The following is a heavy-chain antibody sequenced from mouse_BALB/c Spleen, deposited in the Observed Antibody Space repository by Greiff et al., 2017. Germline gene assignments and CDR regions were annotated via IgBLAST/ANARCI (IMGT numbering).Heavy chain of an antibody. CDR3: ARDPLRSVAGAMDY. J-gene: IGHJ4*01. V-gene: IGHV5-6-3*01. CDR1: GFTFSSYG. D-gene: IGHD1-1*01. CDR2: INSNGGST. Sequence: EVKLVESGGDLVQPGGSPKLSCAASGFTFSSYGMSWVRQTPDKRLELVATINSNGGSTYYPDSVKGRFTISRDNAKNTLYLQMSSLKSEDTAMYYCARDPLRSVAGAMDYWGQGTSVTVSS.